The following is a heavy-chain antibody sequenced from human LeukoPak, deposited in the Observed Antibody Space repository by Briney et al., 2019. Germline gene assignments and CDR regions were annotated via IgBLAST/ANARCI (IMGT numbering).Heavy chain of an antibody. CDR2: IRSGAYGATT. CDR1: GFTFGDYA. J-gene: IGHJ4*02. D-gene: IGHD5-18*01. CDR3: TRGAIENAWIQLWHSDY. Sequence: GRSLRLSCTASGFTFGDYAMSWVRQAPGKGLEWVAFIRSGAYGATTEYAASVKGTFSISRDDFKSIADLQMNSLKTEDTGVYYCTRGAIENAWIQLWHSDYWGQGTLVTVSS. V-gene: IGHV3-49*04.